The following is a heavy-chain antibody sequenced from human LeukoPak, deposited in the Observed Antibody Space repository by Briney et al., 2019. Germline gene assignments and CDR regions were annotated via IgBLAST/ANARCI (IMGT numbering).Heavy chain of an antibody. V-gene: IGHV4-34*01. CDR1: GGSFSGYY. J-gene: IGHJ5*02. Sequence: SETLSLTCAVYGGSFSGYYWSWIRQPPGKGLEWIGEINHSGSTNYNPSLKSRVTISVDTSKNQFSLKLSSVTAADTAVYYCARHELIQQLGRSNWFDPWGQGTLVTVSS. CDR2: INHSGST. D-gene: IGHD6-13*01. CDR3: ARHELIQQLGRSNWFDP.